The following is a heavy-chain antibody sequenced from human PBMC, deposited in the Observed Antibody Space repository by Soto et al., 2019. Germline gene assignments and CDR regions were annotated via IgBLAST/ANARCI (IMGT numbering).Heavy chain of an antibody. D-gene: IGHD6-19*01. CDR1: GGSISSSSYY. CDR2: IYYSGST. J-gene: IGHJ5*02. Sequence: SETLSLTCTVSGGSISSSSYYWGWIRQPPGKGLEWIGSIYYSGSTYYNPSLKSRVTISVDTSKNQFSLKLSSVTAADTAVYYCEISYSSGWVDWFDPWGQGTLVTVSS. CDR3: EISYSSGWVDWFDP. V-gene: IGHV4-39*01.